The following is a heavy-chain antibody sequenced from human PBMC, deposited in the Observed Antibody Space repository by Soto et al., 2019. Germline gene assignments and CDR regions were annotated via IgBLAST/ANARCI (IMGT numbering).Heavy chain of an antibody. J-gene: IGHJ6*02. CDR3: AKDLARNYYGMDV. CDR1: GFTFSADG. CDR2: ISGSGGST. Sequence: PGGSLRLSCAATGFTFSADGMSWVRQAPGKGLEWVSAISGSGGSTYYADSVKGRFTISRDNSKNTLYLQMNSLRAEDMAVYYCAKDLARNYYGMDVWGQGTTVTVSS. V-gene: IGHV3-23*01. D-gene: IGHD3-3*02.